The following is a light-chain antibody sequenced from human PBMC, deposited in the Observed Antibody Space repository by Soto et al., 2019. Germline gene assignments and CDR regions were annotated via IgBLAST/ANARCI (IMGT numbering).Light chain of an antibody. CDR2: DVS. CDR3: CSYAGSYKGYV. J-gene: IGLJ1*01. V-gene: IGLV2-11*01. CDR1: SSDVGGYNY. Sequence: QSVLTQPRSVSGSPGQSVTISCTGTSSDVGGYNYVSWYQQHPGKAPKFMIYDVSKRPSGVPDRFSGSKSGNTASLTISGLQAEDEVDYYCCSYAGSYKGYVFGTGTKLTVL.